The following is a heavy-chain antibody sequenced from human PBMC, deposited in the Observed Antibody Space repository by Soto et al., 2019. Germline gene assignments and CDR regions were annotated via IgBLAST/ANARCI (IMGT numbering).Heavy chain of an antibody. V-gene: IGHV1-2*04. D-gene: IGHD3-10*01. CDR3: AREVTYGGGSFSLGL. Sequence: ASVKVSCKTSGYFFTSYYIHWVRQAPGQGLEWMGWINPNNGGTNSAQKFQGWVTMTSDTSINTAYMEITSLRSDDTALYYCAREVTYGGGSFSLGLWGQGTLVTVSS. CDR2: INPNNGGT. J-gene: IGHJ4*02. CDR1: GYFFTSYY.